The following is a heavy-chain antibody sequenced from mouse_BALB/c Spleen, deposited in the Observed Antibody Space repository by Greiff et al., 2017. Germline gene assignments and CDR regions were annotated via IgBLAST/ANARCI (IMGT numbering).Heavy chain of an antibody. CDR1: GFTFSSYA. D-gene: IGHD2-4*01. J-gene: IGHJ1*01. CDR2: ISSGGST. V-gene: IGHV5-6-5*01. CDR3: AREGYDYDWYFDV. Sequence: EVMLVESGGGLVKPGGSLKLSCAASGFTFSSYAMSWVRQTPEKRLEWVASISSGGSTYYPDSVKGRFTISRDNARNILYLQMSSLRSEDTAMYYCAREGYDYDWYFDVWGAGTTVTVSS.